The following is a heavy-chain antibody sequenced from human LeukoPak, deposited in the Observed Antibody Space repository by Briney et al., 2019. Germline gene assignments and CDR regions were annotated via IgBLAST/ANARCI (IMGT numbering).Heavy chain of an antibody. V-gene: IGHV1-3*01. CDR3: ARDACGDTCYPGGY. J-gene: IGHJ4*02. Sequence: GASVKVSCKASGYTFTNYVVHWARQAPRQRPEWMGWINAGNGDTKYSQNFQGRVTITRDTSASTAYMELSSLTSEDTALYYCARDACGDTCYPGGYWGQGTLVTVSS. CDR2: INAGNGDT. D-gene: IGHD2-21*01. CDR1: GYTFTNYV.